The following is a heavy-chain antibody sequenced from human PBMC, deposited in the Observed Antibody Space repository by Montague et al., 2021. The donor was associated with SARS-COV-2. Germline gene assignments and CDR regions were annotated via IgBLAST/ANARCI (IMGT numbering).Heavy chain of an antibody. D-gene: IGHD6-19*01. CDR1: GFTFNNYA. CDR2: ISYDGSNK. CDR3: VRASLIKARIAVAGTTVY. V-gene: IGHV3-30*09. J-gene: IGHJ4*02. Sequence: SLRLSCAASGFTFNNYAMHRDRQAPGKGLEWVAIISYDGSNKYYADSVKGRFAISRDNSKNTLYLQMNSLRAEDTAVYYCVRASLIKARIAVAGTTVYWGQGTLVTISS.